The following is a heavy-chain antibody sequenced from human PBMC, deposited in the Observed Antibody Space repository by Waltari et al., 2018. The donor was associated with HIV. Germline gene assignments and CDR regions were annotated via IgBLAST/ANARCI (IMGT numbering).Heavy chain of an antibody. CDR3: ARLRFHSLYYFDS. D-gene: IGHD3-16*01. CDR2: IYYSGTA. Sequence: QLHLQESGPGLVKPSETLSLTCSVSGASISSSSYYWAWIRQPPGKGLDGIGAIYYSGTAYHNPSVKSRISASLDASKNELSLKLTSVTATDTALYYCARLRFHSLYYFDSWGPGILVTVSS. J-gene: IGHJ4*02. CDR1: GASISSSSYY. V-gene: IGHV4-39*01.